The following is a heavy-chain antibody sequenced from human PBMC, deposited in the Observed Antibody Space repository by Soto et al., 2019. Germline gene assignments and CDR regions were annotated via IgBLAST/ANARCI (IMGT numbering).Heavy chain of an antibody. J-gene: IGHJ4*02. CDR2: ITGSGSTT. V-gene: IGHV3-23*01. D-gene: IGHD3-9*01. CDR1: GFALSSYA. Sequence: EVHLLESGGGLVQPGGSLRLSCEASGFALSSYAMNWVRQAPGRGLEWVAAITGSGSTTYFADLVKGRFFISRDNSKNMLYLHMDSLRAEDTAIYYCATELRYLAWFTRPDYWGQGTLVTVSS. CDR3: ATELRYLAWFTRPDY.